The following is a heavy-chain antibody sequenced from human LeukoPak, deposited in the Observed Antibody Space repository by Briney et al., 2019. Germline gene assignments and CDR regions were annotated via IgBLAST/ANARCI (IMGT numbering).Heavy chain of an antibody. D-gene: IGHD3-22*01. Sequence: PGGSLRLSCAASGFTFSRYWMSWVRQAPGKGLEWVANIKQDGSEKNYVDSVKGRFTISRNNAKNSLYLQMNSLRAEDTAVYYCATLSSGYYIGDSFDIWGQGTMVTVSS. V-gene: IGHV3-7*01. CDR3: ATLSSGYYIGDSFDI. CDR1: GFTFSRYW. CDR2: IKQDGSEK. J-gene: IGHJ3*02.